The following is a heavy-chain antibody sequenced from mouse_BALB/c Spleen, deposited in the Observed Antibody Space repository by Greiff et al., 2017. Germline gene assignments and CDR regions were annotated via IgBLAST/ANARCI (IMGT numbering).Heavy chain of an antibody. CDR1: GFSLTGYG. D-gene: IGHD1-1*01. CDR2: IWGDGST. Sequence: QVQLKESGPGLVAPSQSLSITCTVSGFSLTGYGVNWVRQPPGKGLEWLGMIWGDGSTDYNSALKSRLSISKDNSKRQVFLKMNSLQTDDTSRYYCASEDYGSSWDYWGQGTSVTVSS. CDR3: ASEDYGSSWDY. J-gene: IGHJ4*01. V-gene: IGHV2-6-7*01.